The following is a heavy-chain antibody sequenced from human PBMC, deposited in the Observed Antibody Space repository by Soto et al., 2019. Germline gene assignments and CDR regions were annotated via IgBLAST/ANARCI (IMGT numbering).Heavy chain of an antibody. CDR1: GFTFSSYG. CDR2: ISYDGSKK. D-gene: IGHD4-17*01. J-gene: IGHJ6*02. V-gene: IGHV3-30*18. CDR3: AKDLTTVTPTSYYYGMDV. Sequence: QVQLVESGGGVVQPGRSLRLSCAASGFTFSSYGMHWVRQAPGKGLEWVAVISYDGSKKYYADSVKGRFTISRDNSKNPLYRQMNSLRAEDTAVYYCAKDLTTVTPTSYYYGMDVWGQGTTFTVSS.